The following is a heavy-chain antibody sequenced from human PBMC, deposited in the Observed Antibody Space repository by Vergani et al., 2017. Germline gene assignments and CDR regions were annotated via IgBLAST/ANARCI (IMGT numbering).Heavy chain of an antibody. D-gene: IGHD2-15*01. CDR1: GVSIGSNSYY. V-gene: IGHV4-39*01. CDR2: IYYTGTT. J-gene: IGHJ4*02. Sequence: QLQLQESGPGLVKPSETLSLTCTVSGVSIGSNSYYWGWIRQPPGKGLEWIGTIYYTGTTYYNPSLKSRVTISVDTSKNQFSLKLSSVTAADTAVYYCARPVCIGGGSCYGFDYWGQGTLVTVSS. CDR3: ARPVCIGGGSCYGFDY.